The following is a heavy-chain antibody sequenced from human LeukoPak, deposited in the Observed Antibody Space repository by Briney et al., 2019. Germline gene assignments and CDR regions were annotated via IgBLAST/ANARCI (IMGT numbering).Heavy chain of an antibody. CDR3: AKVNGIVATINYYYYYGMDV. CDR2: ISYDGSNK. V-gene: IGHV3-30*18. CDR1: GFTFSSYG. D-gene: IGHD5-12*01. Sequence: GGSLRLSCAASGFTFSSYGMHWVRQAPGKGLEWVAVISYDGSNKYYADSVEGRFTISRDNSKNTLYLQMNSLRAEDTAVYYCAKVNGIVATINYYYYYGMDVWGQGTTVTVSS. J-gene: IGHJ6*02.